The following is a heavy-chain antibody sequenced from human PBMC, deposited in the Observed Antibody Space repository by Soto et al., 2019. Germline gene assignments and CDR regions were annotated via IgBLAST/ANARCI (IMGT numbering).Heavy chain of an antibody. V-gene: IGHV4-31*09. CDR2: IYYSGST. CDR3: ARRLRYFVDPPGNWFDP. CDR1: GGSISSGGYY. D-gene: IGHD3-9*01. Sequence: PSETLSLTCTVPGGSISSGGYYWSWIRQHPGKGLEWIGYIYYSGSTYYNPSLKNRVTISIDKSKNQFSLNLTSLTAADTAVYYCARRLRYFVDPPGNWFDPWGQGTLVTVSS. J-gene: IGHJ5*02.